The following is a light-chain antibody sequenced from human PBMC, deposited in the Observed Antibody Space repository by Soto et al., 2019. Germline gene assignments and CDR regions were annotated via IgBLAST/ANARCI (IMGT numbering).Light chain of an antibody. J-gene: IGKJ1*01. CDR2: GAS. Sequence: EIVLTQSPSTLSVYPGERATLSCRASQTVGSNLAWYQQKPGQAPRLLIYGASTRATGIPDRFSGSGSGTGFTLTISRLEPEDFALYYCQQYGRSPTTFGQGTKVDI. V-gene: IGKV3-20*01. CDR3: QQYGRSPTT. CDR1: QTVGSN.